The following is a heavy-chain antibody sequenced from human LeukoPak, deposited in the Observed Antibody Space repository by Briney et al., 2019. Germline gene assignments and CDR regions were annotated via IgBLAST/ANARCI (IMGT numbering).Heavy chain of an antibody. V-gene: IGHV4-34*01. CDR1: GGSFSGYY. D-gene: IGHD3-9*01. CDR2: INHSGST. J-gene: IGHJ4*02. Sequence: SETLSLTCAVYGGSFSGYYWSWIRQPPGKGLEWIGEINHSGSTNSNPSLKSRLTISVDTSKNQFSLKLSSVTAADTAVYYCAAARRAGYFDYWGQGTLVTVSS. CDR3: AAARRAGYFDY.